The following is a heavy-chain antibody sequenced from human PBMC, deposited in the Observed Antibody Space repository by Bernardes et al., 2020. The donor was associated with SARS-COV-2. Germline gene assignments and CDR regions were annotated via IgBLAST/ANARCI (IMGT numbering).Heavy chain of an antibody. CDR1: GGSFSGYY. V-gene: IGHV4-34*01. CDR3: ARGLPRRITMVRGVQNWFDP. CDR2: INHSGST. J-gene: IGHJ5*02. Sequence: SETLSLTCAVYGGSFSGYYWSWIRQPPGKGLEWIGEINHSGSTNYNPSLKSRVTISVDTSKNQFSLKLSSVTAADTAVYYCARGLPRRITMVRGVQNWFDPWGQGTLVTVSS. D-gene: IGHD3-10*01.